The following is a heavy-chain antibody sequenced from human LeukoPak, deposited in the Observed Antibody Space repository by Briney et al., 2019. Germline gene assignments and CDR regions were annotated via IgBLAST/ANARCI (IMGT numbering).Heavy chain of an antibody. D-gene: IGHD3-22*01. CDR3: AREEDSSAPGDY. Sequence: SVKVSCKASGGTFNSYAISWVRQAPGQGLEWMGRITPIFGTANYAQKFQGRVTITTDESTSTAYMELSSLRSEDTAVYYCAREEDSSAPGDYWGQGTLVTVSS. V-gene: IGHV1-69*05. CDR1: GGTFNSYA. CDR2: ITPIFGTA. J-gene: IGHJ4*02.